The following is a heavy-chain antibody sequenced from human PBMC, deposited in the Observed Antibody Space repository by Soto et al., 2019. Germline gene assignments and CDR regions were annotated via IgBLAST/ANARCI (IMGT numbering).Heavy chain of an antibody. J-gene: IGHJ4*02. V-gene: IGHV1-8*01. D-gene: IGHD4-17*01. CDR2: MDPNSGST. CDR3: AREFGDYGDY. CDR1: GYTFTTHD. Sequence: ASVKVSCKASGYTFTTHDINWVRQAPGQGLEWLGWMDPNSGSTGYAQNFQGRITMTRNISRNTAHMELSSLRSEDTAVYYCAREFGDYGDYWGQGTLVTVSS.